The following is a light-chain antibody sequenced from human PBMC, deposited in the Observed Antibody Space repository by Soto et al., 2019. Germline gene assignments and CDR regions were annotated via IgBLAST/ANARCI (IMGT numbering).Light chain of an antibody. V-gene: IGLV1-40*01. CDR2: GNS. Sequence: QAVVTQPPSVSGAPGQRVTISCTGSSSNIGAGYDVHWYQQLPGTAPKLLIYGNSNRPSGVPDRFSGSKSGTSASLAITGHQAEDEADYYCQSYDSSLSGSVVFGGGTKLTVL. J-gene: IGLJ2*01. CDR3: QSYDSSLSGSVV. CDR1: SSNIGAGYD.